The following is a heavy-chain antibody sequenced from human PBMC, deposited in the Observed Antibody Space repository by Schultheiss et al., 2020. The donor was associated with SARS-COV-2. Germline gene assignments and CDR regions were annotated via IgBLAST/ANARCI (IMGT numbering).Heavy chain of an antibody. CDR1: GFTVSSNY. V-gene: IGHV3-66*01. D-gene: IGHD2-15*01. CDR3: ARETVAATPSTDYYGMDV. J-gene: IGHJ6*02. CDR2: IYSGGST. Sequence: GESLKISCAASGFTVSSNYMSWVRQAPGKGLEWVSVIYSGGSTYYADSVKGRFTISRDNSKNTLYLQMNSLRAEDTAVYYCARETVAATPSTDYYGMDVWGQGTTVTVSS.